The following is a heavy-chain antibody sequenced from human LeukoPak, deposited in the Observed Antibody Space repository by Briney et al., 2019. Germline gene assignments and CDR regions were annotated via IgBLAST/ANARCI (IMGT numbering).Heavy chain of an antibody. J-gene: IGHJ6*02. D-gene: IGHD2-8*02. CDR3: ARDLDPLGTGYGMDV. Sequence: GASVKVSCKASGYTFTGYYMHWVRQAPGQGLEWMGWINPNSGGTNYAQKFQGRVTMTRDTSISTAYMELSRLRSDDTAVYYCARDLDPLGTGYGMDVWGQGTTVTVSS. CDR1: GYTFTGYY. CDR2: INPNSGGT. V-gene: IGHV1-2*02.